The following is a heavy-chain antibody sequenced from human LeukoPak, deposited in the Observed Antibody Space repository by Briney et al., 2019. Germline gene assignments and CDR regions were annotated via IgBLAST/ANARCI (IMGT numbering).Heavy chain of an antibody. CDR2: SDHSGST. V-gene: IGHV4-4*02. J-gene: IGHJ4*02. D-gene: IGHD5-24*01. Sequence: SETLSLTCAVSGGSISSSNWWSWVRQPTGKGLEWIGESDHSGSTNYNPSLKSRVTISVDKSKNQFSLKLSSVTAADTAVYYCARGARRPDGYNPTGGYYFDYWGQGTLVTVSS. CDR3: ARGARRPDGYNPTGGYYFDY. CDR1: GGSISSSNW.